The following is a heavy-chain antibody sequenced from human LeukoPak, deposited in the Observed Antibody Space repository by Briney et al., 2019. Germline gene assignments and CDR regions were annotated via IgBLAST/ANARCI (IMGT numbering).Heavy chain of an antibody. V-gene: IGHV3-20*01. CDR1: GFTFDDYG. D-gene: IGHD3-10*01. CDR2: INWNGGST. Sequence: PGGSLRLSCAASGFTFDDYGMSWVRQAPGKGLEWVSCINWNGGSTGYADSVKGRFTISRDNAKNSLYLQMNSLRAEDTALYHCARDLVSDYYGSGSYSPNWFDPWGQGTLVTVSS. J-gene: IGHJ5*02. CDR3: ARDLVSDYYGSGSYSPNWFDP.